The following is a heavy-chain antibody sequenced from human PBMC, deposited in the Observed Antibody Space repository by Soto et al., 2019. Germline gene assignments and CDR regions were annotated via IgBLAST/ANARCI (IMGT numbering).Heavy chain of an antibody. J-gene: IGHJ6*02. Sequence: PSETLSLTCAVYGGFFSGYYWSWIREPPGKGLEWIGEINHSGSTNYNPSLKGRVTISVDTSKTQFSLKLSSVTAADTAVYYCAIGITMVRGVIIGSYFGMDVWGQGTTVTVS. CDR1: GGFFSGYY. CDR3: AIGITMVRGVIIGSYFGMDV. CDR2: INHSGST. V-gene: IGHV4-34*01. D-gene: IGHD3-10*01.